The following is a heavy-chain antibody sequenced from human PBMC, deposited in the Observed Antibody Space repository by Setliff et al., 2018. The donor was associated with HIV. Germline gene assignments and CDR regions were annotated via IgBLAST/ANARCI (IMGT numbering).Heavy chain of an antibody. J-gene: IGHJ6*03. CDR2: MNPNSGNT. CDR1: GYTFSSYD. CDR3: ARARRDSYDRGRRNHYYIDV. V-gene: IGHV1-8*02. Sequence: ASVKVSCKASGYTFSSYDINWVRQATGQGLEWMGWMNPNSGNTGYAQKFQGRVTMTRDTSIGTAYMELNNLKFEATAVYYCARARRDSYDRGRRNHYYIDVWGKGTPVTVS. D-gene: IGHD3-22*01.